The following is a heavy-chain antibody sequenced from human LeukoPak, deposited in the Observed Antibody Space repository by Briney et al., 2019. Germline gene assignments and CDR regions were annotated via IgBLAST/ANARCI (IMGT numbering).Heavy chain of an antibody. CDR3: ARGGYYGSGNDFRFDP. V-gene: IGHV4-59*01. CDR2: IHYTGST. CDR1: GGSINSYY. J-gene: IGHJ5*02. D-gene: IGHD3-10*01. Sequence: SETLSLTCTVSGGSINSYYWSWLRQPPGKGLECIGYIHYTGSTNYNPSLKSRVTISVDTSKNQFSLKLSSATAADTAIYYCARGGYYGSGNDFRFDPWGQGTLVTVSS.